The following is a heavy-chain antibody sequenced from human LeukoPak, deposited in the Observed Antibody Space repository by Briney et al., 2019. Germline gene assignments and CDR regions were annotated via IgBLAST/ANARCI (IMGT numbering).Heavy chain of an antibody. D-gene: IGHD3-16*01. J-gene: IGHJ6*03. V-gene: IGHV4-59*02. CDR2: ISYSGST. Sequence: SETLSLTCTVSGGSGSSDSWSWIRQPPGQGLEWIGYISYSGSTSYNPSLKSRVTISVDPSKSQLSLKLRSVTAADTAVYYCARRTRSFSYTYYDAYYYYYMDVRGKGTTVIVS. CDR3: ARRTRSFSYTYYDAYYYYYMDV. CDR1: GGSGSSDS.